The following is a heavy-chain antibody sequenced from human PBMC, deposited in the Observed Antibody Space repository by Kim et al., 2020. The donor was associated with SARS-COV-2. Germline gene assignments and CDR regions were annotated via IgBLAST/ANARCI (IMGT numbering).Heavy chain of an antibody. D-gene: IGHD5-18*01. CDR3: AAGGGGYSYGSPQFDY. CDR2: IVVGSGNT. Sequence: SVKVSCKASGFTFTSSAVQWVRQARGQRLEWIGWIVVGSGNTNYAQKFQERVTITRDMSTSTAYMELSSLRSEDTAVYYCAAGGGGYSYGSPQFDYWGQGTLVTVSS. CDR1: GFTFTSSA. J-gene: IGHJ4*02. V-gene: IGHV1-58*01.